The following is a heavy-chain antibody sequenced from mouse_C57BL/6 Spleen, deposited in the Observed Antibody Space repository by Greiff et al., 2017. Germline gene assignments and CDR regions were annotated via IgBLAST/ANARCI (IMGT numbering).Heavy chain of an antibody. J-gene: IGHJ4*01. Sequence: QVQLQQPGTELVKPGASVKLSCKASGYTFTSYWMHWVKQRPGQGLEWIGNINPSNGGTNYNEKFKSKATLTVDKSSSTAYMQLSSLTSEDSAVYYCARGGYYDYLLYAMDYWGQGTSVTVSS. CDR3: ARGGYYDYLLYAMDY. D-gene: IGHD2-4*01. CDR1: GYTFTSYW. CDR2: INPSNGGT. V-gene: IGHV1-53*01.